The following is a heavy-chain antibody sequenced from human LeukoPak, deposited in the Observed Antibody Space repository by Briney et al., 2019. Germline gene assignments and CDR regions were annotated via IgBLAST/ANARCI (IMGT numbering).Heavy chain of an antibody. CDR1: GGSISSYY. CDR3: ARRMSSGLFNYYYGMDV. J-gene: IGHJ6*02. Sequence: SETLSLTCTVSGGSISSYYWSWIRQPPGKGLEWIGYIYYSGSTNYNPSLKSRVTISVDTSKNQFSLKLSSVTAADTAVYYCARRMSSGLFNYYYGMDVWGQGTTVTVSS. V-gene: IGHV4-59*08. D-gene: IGHD3-22*01. CDR2: IYYSGST.